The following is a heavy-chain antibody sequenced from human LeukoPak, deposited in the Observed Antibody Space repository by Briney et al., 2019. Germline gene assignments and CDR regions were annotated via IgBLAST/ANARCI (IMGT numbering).Heavy chain of an antibody. V-gene: IGHV3-21*01. J-gene: IGHJ3*02. CDR3: GRGATDYDI. CDR1: GFTFSSYG. Sequence: PGRSLTLSCAASGFTFSSYGTNWVRQAPGKGLEWVSSISSGSTYIYYADSMKGRFTISRDNAKKSLYLQMNSLRAEDTAVYYCGRGATDYDIWGQGTMVTVSS. D-gene: IGHD4-11*01. CDR2: ISSGSTYI.